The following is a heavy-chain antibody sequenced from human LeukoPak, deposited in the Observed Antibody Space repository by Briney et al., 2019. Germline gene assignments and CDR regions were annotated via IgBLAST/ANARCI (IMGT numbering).Heavy chain of an antibody. CDR2: IYYSGST. D-gene: IGHD1-26*01. J-gene: IGHJ3*02. CDR3: ARTVDSGSYGTDAFDI. Sequence: SETLSLTCTVPGGSISSYYWSWIRQPPGKGRERIGYIYYSGSTNYNPSLKSRVTISVDTSKNQFSLKLSSVTAADTAVYYCARTVDSGSYGTDAFDIWGQGTMVTVSS. V-gene: IGHV4-59*01. CDR1: GGSISSYY.